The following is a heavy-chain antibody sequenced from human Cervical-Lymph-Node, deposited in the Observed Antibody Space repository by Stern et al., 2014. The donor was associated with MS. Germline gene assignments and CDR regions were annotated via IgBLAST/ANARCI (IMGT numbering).Heavy chain of an antibody. CDR1: GGSVSNTSSY. CDR2: LYYRGST. D-gene: IGHD2/OR15-2a*01. CDR3: ARSFYTTHSPFYYGMDV. J-gene: IGHJ6*02. Sequence: QVQLVESGPGPVKPSETLSLTCNVSGGSVSNTSSYWGWIRQPPGKGLEWIGSLYYRGSTYFQPFLKSRVTISVDTSKNLFSMRMSSVTAADSAVYYCARSFYTTHSPFYYGMDVWGQGTTVTVSS. V-gene: IGHV4-39*01.